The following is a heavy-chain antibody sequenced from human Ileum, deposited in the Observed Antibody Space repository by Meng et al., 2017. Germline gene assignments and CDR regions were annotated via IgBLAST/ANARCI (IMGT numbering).Heavy chain of an antibody. J-gene: IGHJ4*02. CDR2: IIGDGSAR. Sequence: EVKVGGAGGGLVRGGGSLRLSCEASGFTFSDFWMHWVRQAPGKGLEWVSRIIGDGSARDYADSVKGRFIISRDNAKTTVYLEMNNLRAEDTAIYYCARDLHIAAANYWGQGTLVTVSS. V-gene: IGHV3-74*01. CDR1: GFTFSDFW. D-gene: IGHD6-13*01. CDR3: ARDLHIAAANY.